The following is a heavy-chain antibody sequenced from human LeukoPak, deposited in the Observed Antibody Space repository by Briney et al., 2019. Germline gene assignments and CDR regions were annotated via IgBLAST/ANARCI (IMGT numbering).Heavy chain of an antibody. CDR2: IKRDGGEK. CDR3: AREGHSGDYFDY. D-gene: IGHD2-21*01. V-gene: IGHV3-7*05. J-gene: IGHJ4*02. CDR1: GFTFSSYW. Sequence: PGGSLRLSCVVFGFTFSSYWMSWVRQAPGKGLERVANIKRDGGEKYYVDSVKGRFTISRDNAKKSLYLQMNSLRAEDTAVYYCAREGHSGDYFDYWGQGTLVTVSS.